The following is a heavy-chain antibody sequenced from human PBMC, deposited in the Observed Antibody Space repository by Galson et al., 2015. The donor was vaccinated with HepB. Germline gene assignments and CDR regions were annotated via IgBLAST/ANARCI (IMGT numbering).Heavy chain of an antibody. CDR1: GFTFSSYG. CDR3: AQGAFDI. V-gene: IGHV3-30*18. CDR2: ISYDGSNK. Sequence: SLRLSCAASGFTFSSYGMHWVRQAPGKGPEWVAVISYDGSNKYYADSVKGRFTISRDNSKNTLYLQMNSLRAEDTAVYYCAQGAFDIWGQGTMVTVSS. J-gene: IGHJ3*02.